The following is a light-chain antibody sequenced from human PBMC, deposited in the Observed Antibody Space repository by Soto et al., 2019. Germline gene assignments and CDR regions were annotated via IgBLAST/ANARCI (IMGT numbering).Light chain of an antibody. V-gene: IGLV2-14*01. CDR3: SSYPSSSTVYVV. CDR2: DVS. Sequence: QTVVPQPPSVSGSHGQSITISCTGTSSDVGGYNYVSWYQQHPGKAPKHMIYDVSNRPSGVYNRFSGSKSGNPASLTISGLQSEDESDYYCSSYPSSSTVYVVFGGGTKVTVL. CDR1: SSDVGGYNY. J-gene: IGLJ2*01.